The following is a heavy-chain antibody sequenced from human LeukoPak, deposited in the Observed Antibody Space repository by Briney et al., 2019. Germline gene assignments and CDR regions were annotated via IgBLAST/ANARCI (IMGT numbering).Heavy chain of an antibody. CDR3: ARELIAVADTVGDF. V-gene: IGHV3-21*01. CDR1: GFSFSIYS. CDR2: ISSTSSYI. D-gene: IGHD6-19*01. J-gene: IGHJ4*02. Sequence: GGSLRPSCAASGFSFSIYSMNWVRQAPGSGLEWVSSISSTSSYISYADSVKGRFTISRDNAKNSLYLQMNSLRAEDTAVYYCARELIAVADTVGDFWGQGIVVTVSS.